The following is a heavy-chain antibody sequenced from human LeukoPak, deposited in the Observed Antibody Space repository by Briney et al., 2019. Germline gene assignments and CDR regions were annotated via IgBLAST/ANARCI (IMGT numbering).Heavy chain of an antibody. CDR3: GSGPGWYCDA. Sequence: GGSLRLSCVASGVPFSSLWKTWVRQAPGKGLEWVANIKQDGTDIHYLESVRGRFTISRDNTKSSLYLQMNSLRAEDTAVYYCGSGPGWYCDAWGQGTLVTVSS. J-gene: IGHJ4*02. CDR1: GVPFSSLW. V-gene: IGHV3-7*03. CDR2: IKQDGTDI.